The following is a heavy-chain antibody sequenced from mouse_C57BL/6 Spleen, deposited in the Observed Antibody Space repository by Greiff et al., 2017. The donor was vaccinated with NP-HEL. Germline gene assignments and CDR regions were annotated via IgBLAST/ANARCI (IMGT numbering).Heavy chain of an antibody. V-gene: IGHV1-82*01. CDR3: ARRGTAQATYYFDY. Sequence: QVQLKESGPELVKPGASVKISCKASGYAFSSSWMNWVKQRPGKGLEWIGRIYPGDGDTNYNGKFKGKATLPADKSSSTAYMQLSSLTSEDSAVYFCARRGTAQATYYFDYWGQGTTLTVSS. CDR2: IYPGDGDT. CDR1: GYAFSSSW. J-gene: IGHJ2*01. D-gene: IGHD3-2*02.